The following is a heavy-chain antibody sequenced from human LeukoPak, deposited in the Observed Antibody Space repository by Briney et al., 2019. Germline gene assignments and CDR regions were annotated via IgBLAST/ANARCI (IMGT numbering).Heavy chain of an antibody. D-gene: IGHD5-12*01. CDR1: GFTFSSYA. J-gene: IGHJ6*02. CDR3: AKTRGYSGYDYGYYGMDV. Sequence: GGSLRLSCAASGFTFSSYAMSWVRQAPGKGLEWVSGISGSGGSTYHADSVKGRFTISRDNSKNTLYLQMNGLRAEDTAVYYCAKTRGYSGYDYGYYGMDVWGQGTTVTVSS. CDR2: ISGSGGST. V-gene: IGHV3-23*01.